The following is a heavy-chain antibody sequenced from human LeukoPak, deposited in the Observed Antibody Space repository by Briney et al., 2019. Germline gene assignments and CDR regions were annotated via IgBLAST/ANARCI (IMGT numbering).Heavy chain of an antibody. CDR3: VKITSVTGGDC. CDR1: GFTFSAYA. J-gene: IGHJ4*02. V-gene: IGHV3-64D*09. CDR2: ISSNGGSS. D-gene: IGHD1-1*01. Sequence: GGSLRLSCSASGFTFSAYAMYWVRQAPGKGLEYVSGISSNGGSSFYADSVKGRFTISRDNSKNTLYLQMSSLRAEDTAVYYCVKITSVTGGDCWGQGTRLTVSS.